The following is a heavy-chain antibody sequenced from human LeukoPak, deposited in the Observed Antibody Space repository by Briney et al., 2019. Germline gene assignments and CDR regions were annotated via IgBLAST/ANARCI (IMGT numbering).Heavy chain of an antibody. Sequence: SETLSLTCTVSGGSISSNSYYWNWIRQSPGKGLEWIATVYYSGTTYYNPSLKSRVTISVDTSKNQFSLKLTSVTAADTAVYYCARHGVQYYSGSGSYYTTAFDSWGQGTLVTVSS. V-gene: IGHV4-39*01. CDR3: ARHGVQYYSGSGSYYTTAFDS. D-gene: IGHD3-10*01. CDR1: GGSISSNSYY. CDR2: VYYSGTT. J-gene: IGHJ4*02.